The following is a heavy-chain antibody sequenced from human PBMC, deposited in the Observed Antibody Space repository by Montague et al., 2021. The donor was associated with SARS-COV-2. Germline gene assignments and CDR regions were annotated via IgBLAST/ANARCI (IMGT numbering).Heavy chain of an antibody. CDR3: ARAQLDFDWLSMPSSHWFDP. CDR2: IYYSGNT. Sequence: TLSLTCTVSGGSISGGGYYWSWIRQHPGKGLEWIGYIYYSGNTYYNPSLKSRVTISVDTSKNQFSLKLSSVTVADTAVYYCARAQLDFDWLSMPSSHWFDPWGQGTLVTVSS. V-gene: IGHV4-31*03. D-gene: IGHD3-9*01. J-gene: IGHJ5*02. CDR1: GGSISGGGYY.